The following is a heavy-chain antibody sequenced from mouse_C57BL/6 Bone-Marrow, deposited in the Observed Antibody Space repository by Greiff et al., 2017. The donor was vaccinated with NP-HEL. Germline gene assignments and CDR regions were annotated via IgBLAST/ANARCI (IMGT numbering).Heavy chain of an antibody. CDR2: IDPEDGET. J-gene: IGHJ1*03. CDR1: GFNIKDYY. Sequence: VQLKESGAELVKPGASVKLSCTASGFNIKDYYMHWVKQRTEQGLEWIGRIDPEDGETKYAPKFQGKATITADTSSNTAYLQLSSLPSEDTAFYYCARDYGSSWWYFDVWGTGTTVTVSS. V-gene: IGHV14-2*01. CDR3: ARDYGSSWWYFDV. D-gene: IGHD1-1*01.